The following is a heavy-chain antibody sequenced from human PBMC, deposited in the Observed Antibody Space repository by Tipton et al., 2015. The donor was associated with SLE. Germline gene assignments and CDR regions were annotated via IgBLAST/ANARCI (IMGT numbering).Heavy chain of an antibody. V-gene: IGHV4-30-2*01. CDR2: IYHSGST. Sequence: LRLSCAVSGGSISSGGYSWSWIRQPPGKGLEWIGYIYHSGSTYYNPSLKSRVTISVDRSKNQFSLKLSSVTAADTAVYYCARSPVSGYYGMDVWGQGTTVTVSS. CDR3: ARSPVSGYYGMDV. CDR1: GGSISSGGYS. D-gene: IGHD3-10*01. J-gene: IGHJ6*02.